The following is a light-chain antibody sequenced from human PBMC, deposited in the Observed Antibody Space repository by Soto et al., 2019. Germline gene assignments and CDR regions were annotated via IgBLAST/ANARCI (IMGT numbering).Light chain of an antibody. J-gene: IGKJ4*01. Sequence: KFTHGPSCLSTPVRARVTLTCLASQGINSYLAWYPQKPGKVPQLLIYEASILQSGVPSRFSGSGSGTDFTLTISSLQAEDFATYYCQQTRSYPSTFGGGTMVDI. CDR3: QQTRSYPST. V-gene: IGKV1-9*01. CDR2: EAS. CDR1: QGINSY.